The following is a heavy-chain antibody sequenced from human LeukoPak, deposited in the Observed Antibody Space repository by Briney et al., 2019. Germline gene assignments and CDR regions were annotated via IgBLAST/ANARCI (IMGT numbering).Heavy chain of an antibody. CDR3: ARDPPGSAMAYGDYLGY. CDR1: GGTFSSYA. Sequence: ASVKVSCKASGGTFSSYAISWVRQAPGQGLEWMGRIIPILGIANYAQKFQGRVTITADKSTSTAYMELSSLRSEDTAVYYCARDPPGSAMAYGDYLGYWGQGTLVTVSS. D-gene: IGHD4-17*01. CDR2: IIPILGIA. V-gene: IGHV1-69*04. J-gene: IGHJ4*02.